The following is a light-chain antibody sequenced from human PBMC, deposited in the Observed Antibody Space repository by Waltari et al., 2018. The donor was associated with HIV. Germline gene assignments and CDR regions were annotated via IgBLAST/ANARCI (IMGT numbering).Light chain of an antibody. CDR1: QNIRDY. CDR3: QHSFTFPLT. Sequence: DIQMTQSPPSLSASVGDRVTISSRESQNIRDYFNWYQPTPGNPPRLLIYSASSLHSGVPPRFSGSGSGTEFTLTISSLQPEDFATYYSQHSFTFPLTFGGGTKVDIK. J-gene: IGKJ4*01. V-gene: IGKV1-39*01. CDR2: SAS.